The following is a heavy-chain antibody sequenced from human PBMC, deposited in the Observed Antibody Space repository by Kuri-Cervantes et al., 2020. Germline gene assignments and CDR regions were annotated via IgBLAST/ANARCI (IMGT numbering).Heavy chain of an antibody. J-gene: IGHJ6*03. V-gene: IGHV1-18*01. CDR2: ISAYNGDT. CDR3: ARDRHDWRDYYYMDV. D-gene: IGHD3-9*01. Sequence: ASVKVSCKASGYTFTSYGISWVRQAPEQGLEWMGWISAYNGDTNYAQKLQGRVTITADKSTSTAYMELSSLRSEDTAVYYCARDRHDWRDYYYMDVWGKGTTVTVSS. CDR1: GYTFTSYG.